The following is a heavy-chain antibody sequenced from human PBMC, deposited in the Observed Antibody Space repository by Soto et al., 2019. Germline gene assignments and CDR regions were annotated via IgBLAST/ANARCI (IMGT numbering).Heavy chain of an antibody. CDR1: GYTFTSYY. D-gene: IGHD3-22*01. CDR2: INPNGGGT. CDR3: ARDSGDRSCYMGDY. V-gene: IGHV1-46*01. J-gene: IGHJ4*02. Sequence: QVQLVQSGAEVKKPGASVKVSCKASGYTFTSYYIHWVRQAPGQGLERMGIINPNGGGTSYAQKIQGGVTRPRDTSTSTVYMELSSLRYEDTAVYYCARDSGDRSCYMGDYWGQGALVTVAS.